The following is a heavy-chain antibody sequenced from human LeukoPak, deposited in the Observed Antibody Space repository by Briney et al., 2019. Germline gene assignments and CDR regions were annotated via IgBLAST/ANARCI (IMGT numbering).Heavy chain of an antibody. J-gene: IGHJ4*02. V-gene: IGHV3-23*01. D-gene: IGHD6-13*01. Sequence: GGSLRLSCAASGFTFSSFAMSWVRQAPGKGLEWVSAISGGGGSAYYADSVKGRFTISRDNSKNTLYLQMNSLRAEDTAVYYCARMAAAGSFDYWGQGTLVTVSS. CDR3: ARMAAAGSFDY. CDR2: ISGGGGSA. CDR1: GFTFSSFA.